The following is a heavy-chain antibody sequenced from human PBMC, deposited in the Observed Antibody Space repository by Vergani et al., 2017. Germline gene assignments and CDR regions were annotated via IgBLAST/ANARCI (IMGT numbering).Heavy chain of an antibody. J-gene: IGHJ3*02. D-gene: IGHD3-3*01. CDR2: ISSSGSTI. V-gene: IGHV3-11*01. Sequence: QVQLVESGGGLVKPGGSLRLSCAASGFTFSDYYMSWIRQAPGKGLEWVSYISSSGSTIYYADSVKGRFTISRDNAKNSLYLQRTSLRAEDTAVYYCASPNSEDFWSGYSDDAFDIWGQGTMVTVSS. CDR1: GFTFSDYY. CDR3: ASPNSEDFWSGYSDDAFDI.